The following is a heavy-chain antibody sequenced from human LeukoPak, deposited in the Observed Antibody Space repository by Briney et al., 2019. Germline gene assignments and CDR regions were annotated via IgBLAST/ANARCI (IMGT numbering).Heavy chain of an antibody. J-gene: IGHJ6*03. V-gene: IGHV3-33*06. D-gene: IGHD3-10*01. Sequence: GGSLRLSCAASGFTFKNYAMHWVRQAPGKGLEWVAGILSDGDDEFYADSVKGRVTISRDNSRNKVDLQMSSLRAEDTAVYYCAKDGVRRRRAYFMDVWGTGTTVTVSS. CDR2: ILSDGDDE. CDR1: GFTFKNYA. CDR3: AKDGVRRRRAYFMDV.